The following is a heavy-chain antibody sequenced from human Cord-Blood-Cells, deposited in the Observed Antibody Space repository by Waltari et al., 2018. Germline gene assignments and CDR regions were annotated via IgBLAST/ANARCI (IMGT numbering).Heavy chain of an antibody. V-gene: IGHV1-69*06. CDR2: IIPIFGTA. CDR1: GGPFSSYA. D-gene: IGHD3-3*01. Sequence: QVQLVQSGAEVKKPGSSVKVSCKASGGPFSSYAITWVRHAPGQGLEWMGGIIPIFGTANYAQKFQGRVTITADKSTSTAYMELSSLRSEDTAVYYCAYYDFWSGHYYYYMDVWGKGTTVTVSS. J-gene: IGHJ6*03. CDR3: AYYDFWSGHYYYYMDV.